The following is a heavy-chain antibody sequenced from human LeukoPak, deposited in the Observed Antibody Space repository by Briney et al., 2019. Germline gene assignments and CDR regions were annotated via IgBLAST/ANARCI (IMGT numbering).Heavy chain of an antibody. V-gene: IGHV4-39*07. CDR2: INHSGST. Sequence: SETLSLTCTVSGGSVSSGSYYWSWIRQPPGKGLEWIGEINHSGSTNYNPSLKSRVTISVDTSKNQFSLKLSSVTAADTAVYYCARSDIHIPDVWGKGTTVTVSS. D-gene: IGHD3-9*01. CDR3: ARSDIHIPDV. J-gene: IGHJ6*04. CDR1: GGSVSSGSYY.